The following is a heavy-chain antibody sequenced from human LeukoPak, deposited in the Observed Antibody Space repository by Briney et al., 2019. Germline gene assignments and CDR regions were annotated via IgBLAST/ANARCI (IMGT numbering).Heavy chain of an antibody. CDR3: ARVMIRGEGWFDP. CDR2: MNPNSGNT. V-gene: IGHV1-8*03. Sequence: ASVKVSCKASGYTFTSYDINWVRQATGQGLEWMGWMNPNSGNTGYAQKFQGRVTITRNTSISTAYMELSSLRSEDTAVYYCARVMIRGEGWFDPWGQGTLVTVSS. D-gene: IGHD3-10*01. J-gene: IGHJ5*02. CDR1: GYTFTSYD.